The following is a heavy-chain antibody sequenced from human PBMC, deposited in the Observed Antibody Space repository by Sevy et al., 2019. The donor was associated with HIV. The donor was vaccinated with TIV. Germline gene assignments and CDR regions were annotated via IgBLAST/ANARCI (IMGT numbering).Heavy chain of an antibody. D-gene: IGHD2-21*02. Sequence: GGSLRLSCAASGFTFSTAWMNWVRQAPGKGLEWVGRIKSKTDGGTADYAAPVKSRTTISTEDSKNTLYLQMNSLKTEDTAVYYCTTANVWDGDWYFDSWGQGTLVTVSS. V-gene: IGHV3-15*01. CDR3: TTANVWDGDWYFDS. J-gene: IGHJ4*02. CDR2: IKSKTDGGTA. CDR1: GFTFSTAW.